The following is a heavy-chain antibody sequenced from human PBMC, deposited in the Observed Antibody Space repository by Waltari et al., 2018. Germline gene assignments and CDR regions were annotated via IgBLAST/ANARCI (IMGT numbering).Heavy chain of an antibody. D-gene: IGHD3-16*02. CDR2: IYYSGST. J-gene: IGHJ5*02. V-gene: IGHV4-59*01. CDR1: GGSISSYY. CDR3: ARGDYDYVWGSYRLNWFDP. Sequence: QVQLQESGPGLVKPSETLSLTCTVSGGSISSYYWSWIRQAPGKGLEWIGYIYYSGSTNYNPSLKSRVTISVDTSKNQFSLKLSSVTAADTAVYYCARGDYDYVWGSYRLNWFDPWGQGTLVTVSS.